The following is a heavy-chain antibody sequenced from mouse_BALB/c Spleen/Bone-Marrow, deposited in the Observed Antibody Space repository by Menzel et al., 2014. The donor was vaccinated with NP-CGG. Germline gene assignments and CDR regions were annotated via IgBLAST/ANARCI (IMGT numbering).Heavy chain of an antibody. Sequence: QVQLQQSGAELVRPGTSVKISCKASGYTFTNYWLSWVKQRPGHGLEWIGDIYPGGGYTNFNERFKGKATLTADTSSSTAYMQLSSLTSEDSAVYFCAREEYGNYDRFIDYLGQGTTLTVSS. D-gene: IGHD2-10*02. CDR2: IYPGGGYT. J-gene: IGHJ2*01. V-gene: IGHV1-63*02. CDR1: GYTFTNYW. CDR3: AREEYGNYDRFIDY.